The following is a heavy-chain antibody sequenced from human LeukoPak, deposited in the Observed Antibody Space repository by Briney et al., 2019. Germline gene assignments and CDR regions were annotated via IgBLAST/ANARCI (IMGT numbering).Heavy chain of an antibody. J-gene: IGHJ4*02. CDR1: GGTFSSYA. Sequence: SVKVSCKASGGTFSSYAISWVRQAPGQGLEWMGGIIPIFGTANYAQKFQGRVTITADESTSTAYMELSSLRSEDTAVYYCARVRVRRPAANRELDYWGQGTLVTVSS. V-gene: IGHV1-69*13. D-gene: IGHD2-2*01. CDR2: IIPIFGTA. CDR3: ARVRVRRPAANRELDY.